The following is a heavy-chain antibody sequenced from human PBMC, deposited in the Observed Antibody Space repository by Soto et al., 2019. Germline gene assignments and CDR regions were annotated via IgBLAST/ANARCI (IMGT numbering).Heavy chain of an antibody. CDR3: ARDRWSGGSCYPPLLFDY. J-gene: IGHJ4*02. Sequence: QVQLVESGGGVVQPGRSLRLSCAASGFTFSSYAMHWVRQAPGKGLEWVAVISYDGSNKYYADSVKGRFTISRDNSRNTLYLQMNGLRAEDTAVYYCARDRWSGGSCYPPLLFDYWGQGTLVPVSS. D-gene: IGHD2-15*01. CDR1: GFTFSSYA. V-gene: IGHV3-30-3*01. CDR2: ISYDGSNK.